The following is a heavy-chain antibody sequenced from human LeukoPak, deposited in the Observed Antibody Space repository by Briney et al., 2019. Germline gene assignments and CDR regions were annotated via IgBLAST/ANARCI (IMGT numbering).Heavy chain of an antibody. CDR2: IYYSGST. J-gene: IGHJ4*02. CDR1: GGSISSYY. CDR3: AGLRKIVVVPAAMCDY. Sequence: PSETLSLTCTVSGGSISSYYWSWIRQPPGKGLEWIGYIYYSGSTNYNPSLKSRVTISVDTSKNQFSLKLSSVTAADTAVYYCAGLRKIVVVPAAMCDYWGQGTLVTVSS. D-gene: IGHD2-2*01. V-gene: IGHV4-59*12.